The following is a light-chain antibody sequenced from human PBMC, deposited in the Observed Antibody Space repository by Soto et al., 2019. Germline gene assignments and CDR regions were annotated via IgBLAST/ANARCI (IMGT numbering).Light chain of an antibody. CDR1: SSDVGGYTY. V-gene: IGLV2-14*03. CDR3: SSYTSSSTYV. J-gene: IGLJ1*01. Sequence: QSALTQPASLSGSPGQSITISCTGTSSDVGGYTYVSWYQQHPGKAPKLMIFDVSNRPSGVSNRFSGSKSGNTASLTISGLQAEDEADYYCSSYTSSSTYVFGTGTKLTVL. CDR2: DVS.